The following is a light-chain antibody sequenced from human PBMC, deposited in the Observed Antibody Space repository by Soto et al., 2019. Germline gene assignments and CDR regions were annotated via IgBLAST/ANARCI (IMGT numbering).Light chain of an antibody. CDR2: EVN. J-gene: IGLJ1*01. V-gene: IGLV2-8*01. CDR3: SSYAGATNFYV. Sequence: QSALTQPPSASGSPGQSVTISCTGTSSDVGGYVYVSWYQQRPGKAPKLMIYEVNKRPSGVPDRFSGSKSGNTTSLTVSGLQAEDEADYYCSSYAGATNFYVFGTGTKVTVL. CDR1: SSDVGGYVY.